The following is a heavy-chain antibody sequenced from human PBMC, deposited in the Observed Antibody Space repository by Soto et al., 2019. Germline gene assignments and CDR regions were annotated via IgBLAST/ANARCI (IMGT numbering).Heavy chain of an antibody. Sequence: PGWALRLSCAASGFTFSSYGMHWVRQAPGKGLEWVAVIWYDGGNKYYADSVKGRFTISRDNSKNTLYLQMNSLRAEDTAVYYCARDDPDSSSFDYWGQGTLVTGSS. CDR3: ARDDPDSSSFDY. V-gene: IGHV3-33*01. D-gene: IGHD6-13*01. J-gene: IGHJ4*02. CDR2: IWYDGGNK. CDR1: GFTFSSYG.